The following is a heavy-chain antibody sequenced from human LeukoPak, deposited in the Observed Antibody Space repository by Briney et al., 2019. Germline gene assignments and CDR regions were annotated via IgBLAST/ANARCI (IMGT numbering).Heavy chain of an antibody. V-gene: IGHV3-7*01. J-gene: IGHJ5*02. CDR3: ARVRVDYYDSSGYYLGWFDP. CDR1: GFTFSSYW. D-gene: IGHD3-22*01. CDR2: IKQGGSEK. Sequence: GGSLRLSCAASGFTFSSYWMSWVRQAPGKGLEWVANIKQGGSEKYYVDSVKGRFTISRDNAKNSLYLQINSLRAEDTAVYYCARVRVDYYDSSGYYLGWFDPWGQGTLVTVSS.